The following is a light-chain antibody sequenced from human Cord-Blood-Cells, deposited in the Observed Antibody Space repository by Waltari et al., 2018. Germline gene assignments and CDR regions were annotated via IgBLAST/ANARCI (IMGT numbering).Light chain of an antibody. CDR1: QGISNY. CDR3: QKYNSAPWT. Sequence: DIQMIQSPSSLPASVGARITITCRASQGISNYLAWYQQKPGKVPTLLIYAASTLRSGVPSRFSGSGSGTDFTLTISSLQPEDVATYYCQKYNSAPWTFGQGTKVEIK. CDR2: AAS. J-gene: IGKJ1*01. V-gene: IGKV1-27*01.